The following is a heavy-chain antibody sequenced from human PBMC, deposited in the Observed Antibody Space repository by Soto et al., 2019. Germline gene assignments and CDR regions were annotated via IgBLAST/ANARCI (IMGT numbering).Heavy chain of an antibody. Sequence: SETLSLTCSVSGESIRSYYWSWIRQPAGGGLEWLGHFYITGSASYNPALESRVTMSLDTSKNQFSLKLSSVTAADTAVYYCATSTKLNYYDSSGYSHWGQGTLVTVSS. CDR1: GESIRSYY. CDR2: FYITGSA. D-gene: IGHD3-22*01. J-gene: IGHJ4*02. CDR3: ATSTKLNYYDSSGYSH. V-gene: IGHV4-4*07.